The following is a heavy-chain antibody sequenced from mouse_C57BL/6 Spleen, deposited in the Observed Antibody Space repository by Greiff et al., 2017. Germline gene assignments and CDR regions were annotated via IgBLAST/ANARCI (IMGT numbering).Heavy chain of an antibody. CDR3: ARLNWDFDY. CDR1: GYAFSSSW. Sequence: VQLQESGPELVKPGASVKISCKASGYAFSSSWMNWVKQRPGKGLEWIGRFYPGDGDTNYNGKFTGKATLTADKSSSPAYMQLSSLSSDDSAVYFCARLNWDFDYWGQGTTLTVSS. D-gene: IGHD4-1*01. V-gene: IGHV1-82*01. J-gene: IGHJ2*01. CDR2: FYPGDGDT.